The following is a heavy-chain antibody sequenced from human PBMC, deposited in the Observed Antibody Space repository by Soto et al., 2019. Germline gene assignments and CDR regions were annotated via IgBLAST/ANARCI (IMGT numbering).Heavy chain of an antibody. J-gene: IGHJ6*02. D-gene: IGHD3-22*01. Sequence: QVLLVQSGADVKKPGPSVKVSCKASGGTFSSYAISWVRQAPGQGLEWMGGIIPIFGKPNYAQKYQGRVTITADEPTNKAYMELGSLRSEDTAVYYCARGYYYDSRRSHCYDMDAWGQGTPVTVSS. CDR3: ARGYYYDSRRSHCYDMDA. CDR2: IIPIFGKP. V-gene: IGHV1-69*01. CDR1: GGTFSSYA.